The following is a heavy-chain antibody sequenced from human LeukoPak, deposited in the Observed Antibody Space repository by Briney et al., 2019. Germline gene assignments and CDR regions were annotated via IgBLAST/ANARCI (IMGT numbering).Heavy chain of an antibody. CDR1: GGSISSSAYY. CDR3: ARAPVGYNYGLRHIHYMDV. D-gene: IGHD5-24*01. J-gene: IGHJ6*03. Sequence: PSETLSLTCSVSGGSISSSAYYWGWIRQPPGQGLEWIGSIYYSGNTYYNPSLKSPVTISIDTSKNQFSLRLISVTAADTAVYYCARAPVGYNYGLRHIHYMDVWGQGTTVTVSS. CDR2: IYYSGNT. V-gene: IGHV4-39*07.